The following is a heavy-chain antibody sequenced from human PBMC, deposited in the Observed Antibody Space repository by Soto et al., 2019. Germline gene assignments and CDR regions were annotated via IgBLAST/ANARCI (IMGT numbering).Heavy chain of an antibody. CDR2: INDSGST. CDR3: ARDSSGYLNAFDI. CDR1: GGSFSGYY. D-gene: IGHD3-22*01. Sequence: SETLSLTCAVYGGSFSGYYWSWIRQPPGKGLEWIGEINDSGSTNYNPSLKSRVTISVDTSKNQFSLKLSSVTAADTAVYYCARDSSGYLNAFDIWGQGTMVTVSS. V-gene: IGHV4-34*01. J-gene: IGHJ3*02.